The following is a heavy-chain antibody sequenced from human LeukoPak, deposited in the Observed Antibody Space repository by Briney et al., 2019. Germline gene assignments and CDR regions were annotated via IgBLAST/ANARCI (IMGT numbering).Heavy chain of an antibody. D-gene: IGHD3-10*01. CDR2: INSDGSDI. Sequence: PGGSLRLSCAASGFTFNRYWVHWVRQAPGKGLVWVSRINSDGSDITYADSVKGRFTISRDNAKNTVYLQMNSLRAEDTAVYYCARGSLGDGSLLIDYWGQGTLVTVPS. CDR1: GFTFNRYW. J-gene: IGHJ4*02. CDR3: ARGSLGDGSLLIDY. V-gene: IGHV3-74*01.